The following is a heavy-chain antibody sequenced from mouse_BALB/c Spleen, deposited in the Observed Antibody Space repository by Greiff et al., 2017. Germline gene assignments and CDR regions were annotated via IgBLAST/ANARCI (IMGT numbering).Heavy chain of an antibody. CDR3: ARSYDYDGGFAY. CDR2: IYPGDGDT. Sequence: QVQLKQSGPELVKPGASVKISCKASGYAFSSSWMNWVKQRPGQGLEWIGRIYPGDGDTNYNGKFKGKATLTADKSSSTAYMQLSSLTSVDSAVYFCARSYDYDGGFAYWGQGTLVTVSA. D-gene: IGHD2-4*01. J-gene: IGHJ3*01. CDR1: GYAFSSSW. V-gene: IGHV1-82*01.